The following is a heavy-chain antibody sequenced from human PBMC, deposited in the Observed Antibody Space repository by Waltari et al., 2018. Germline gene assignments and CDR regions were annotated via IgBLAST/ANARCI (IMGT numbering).Heavy chain of an antibody. J-gene: IGHJ4*02. V-gene: IGHV3-30*18. CDR1: GFTFSSYG. Sequence: QVQLVESGGGVVQPGRSLRLSCAASGFTFSSYGMHWVRQAPGKGLEWVAVISDDGSNKYYADSVKGRFTISRDNSKNTLYLQMNSLRAEDTAVYYCAKDSPYSSGFDYWGQGTLVTVSS. CDR2: ISDDGSNK. CDR3: AKDSPYSSGFDY. D-gene: IGHD6-19*01.